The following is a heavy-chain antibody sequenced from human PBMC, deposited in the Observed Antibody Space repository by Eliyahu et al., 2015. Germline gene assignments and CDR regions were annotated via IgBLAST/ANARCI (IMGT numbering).Heavy chain of an antibody. D-gene: IGHD1-26*01. Sequence: QVQLQESGPGLVKPSGTLSLTCAVSGDSITNRNWWSWVRQSPGKGLEWIGEIWHSGATNYHPSLVSRVTISVDKSKNQFSLSLKSVTAADTAVYYCARDPGGSSSYFDSWGHGSLVTVSS. CDR2: IWHSGAT. V-gene: IGHV4-4*02. J-gene: IGHJ4*01. CDR3: ARDPGGSSSYFDS. CDR1: GDSITNRNW.